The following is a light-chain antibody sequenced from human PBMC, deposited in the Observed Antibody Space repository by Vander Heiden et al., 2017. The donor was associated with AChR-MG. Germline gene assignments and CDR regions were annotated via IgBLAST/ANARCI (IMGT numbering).Light chain of an antibody. J-gene: IGLJ3*02. CDR1: SGHSSNI. CDR3: ETWDSLTWV. CDR2: LEPGGSY. V-gene: IGLV4-60*03. Sequence: SAPLGSPVKLACTLSSGHSSNIIAWHQQQPGKAPRYLMKLEPGGSYNKGSGVPDRFSGSSSGADRYLTISNLQSEDEADYYCETWDSLTWVFGGGTKLTVL.